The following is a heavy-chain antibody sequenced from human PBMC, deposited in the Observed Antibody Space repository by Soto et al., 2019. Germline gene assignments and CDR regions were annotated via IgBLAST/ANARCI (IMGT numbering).Heavy chain of an antibody. CDR2: IDPSDSQT. CDR1: GYSFAGYW. V-gene: IGHV5-10-1*01. Sequence: PGESLKSSCKGSGYSFAGYWITWVRQKPGKGLEWMGRIDPSDSQTYYSPSFRGHVTISATKSITTVFLQWSSLRASDTAMYYCARQIYDSDTGPNFQYYFDSWGQGTPLTVAS. J-gene: IGHJ4*02. D-gene: IGHD3-22*01. CDR3: ARQIYDSDTGPNFQYYFDS.